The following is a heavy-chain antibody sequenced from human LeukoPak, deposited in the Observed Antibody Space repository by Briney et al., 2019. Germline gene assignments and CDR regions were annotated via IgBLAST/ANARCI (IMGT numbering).Heavy chain of an antibody. V-gene: IGHV4-39*01. D-gene: IGHD3-3*01. CDR1: GGSISSSSYY. CDR2: IYYSGST. J-gene: IGHJ5*02. CDR3: ARWILGSSYYIGDSFDP. Sequence: SETLSLTCTVSGGSISSSSYYWGWIRQPPGKGLEWIGSIYYSGSTYYNPSLKSRVTISVDTSKNQFSLKLSSVTAADTAVYYCARWILGSSYYIGDSFDPWGQGTLVTVSS.